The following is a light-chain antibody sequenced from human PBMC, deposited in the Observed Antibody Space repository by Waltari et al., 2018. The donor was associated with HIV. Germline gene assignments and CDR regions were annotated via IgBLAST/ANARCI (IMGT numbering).Light chain of an antibody. CDR2: DVS. J-gene: IGLJ3*02. CDR1: YDH. V-gene: IGLV2-14*03. CDR3: SSFTSGTTWV. Sequence: YDHVCWYQQHPGRAPKLKIYDVSNRPSGVSDRFSGSKSGNTASLTIPGLQTEDEADYYCSSFTSGTTWVFGGGTKVTVL.